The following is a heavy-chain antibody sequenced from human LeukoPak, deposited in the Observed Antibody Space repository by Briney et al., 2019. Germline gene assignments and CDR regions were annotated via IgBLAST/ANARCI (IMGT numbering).Heavy chain of an antibody. V-gene: IGHV4-31*03. D-gene: IGHD6-13*01. Sequence: SQTLSLTCTVSGGSISSGGYYWSWIRQPPGKGLEWIGYIYYSGSTYYNPSLKSRVTISVDTSKNQFSLKLSSVTAADTAVYYCARAGYSSSWYGEGFDYWGQGTLVTVSS. CDR3: ARAGYSSSWYGEGFDY. CDR1: GGSISSGGYY. J-gene: IGHJ4*02. CDR2: IYYSGST.